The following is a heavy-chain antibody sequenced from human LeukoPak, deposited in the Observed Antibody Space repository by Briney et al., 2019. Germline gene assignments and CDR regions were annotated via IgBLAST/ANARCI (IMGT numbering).Heavy chain of an antibody. V-gene: IGHV3-33*01. Sequence: GGSLRLSCAPSGFALSSYGMHWVRQAPGKGLEWVAVIWHDGSNNYYADSVKGRFTISRDNSKNTLYLQMNSLRAEDTAVYYCARAPRSRPYYDFWSGYLGNNWFDPWGQENVDTVSS. J-gene: IGHJ5*02. CDR1: GFALSSYG. D-gene: IGHD3-3*01. CDR3: ARAPRSRPYYDFWSGYLGNNWFDP. CDR2: IWHDGSNN.